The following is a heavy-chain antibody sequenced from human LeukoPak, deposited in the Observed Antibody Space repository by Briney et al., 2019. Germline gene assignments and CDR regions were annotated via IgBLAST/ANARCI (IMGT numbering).Heavy chain of an antibody. CDR3: AKGLNYYDSNGFEY. V-gene: IGHV3-23*01. CDR1: GFTFSTYA. J-gene: IGHJ4*02. Sequence: GGSLRPSCAASGFTFSTYAMSSVRHAPGKGLEWVSGISGSGGSSYYADSVKGRFTISRDNSKNTLYLQMYSLRAEDTAVYYCAKGLNYYDSNGFEYWGQGTLVTVSS. CDR2: ISGSGGSS. D-gene: IGHD3-22*01.